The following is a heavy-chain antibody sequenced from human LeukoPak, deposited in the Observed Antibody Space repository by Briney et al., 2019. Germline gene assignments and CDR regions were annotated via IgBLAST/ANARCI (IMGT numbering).Heavy chain of an antibody. J-gene: IGHJ1*01. CDR3: ATQYYYGSGSLMGPFWYFQH. Sequence: ASVKVSCKVSGYTLTELSMHWVRQAPGKGLEWMGGFDPEDGETIYAQKFQGRVTMTEDTSTDTAYMELSSLRSEDTAVYYCATQYYYGSGSLMGPFWYFQHWGQGTLVTVSS. V-gene: IGHV1-24*01. CDR1: GYTLTELS. CDR2: FDPEDGET. D-gene: IGHD3-10*01.